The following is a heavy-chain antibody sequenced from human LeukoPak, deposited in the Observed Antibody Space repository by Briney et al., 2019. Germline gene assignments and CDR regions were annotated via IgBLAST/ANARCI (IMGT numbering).Heavy chain of an antibody. D-gene: IGHD3-16*01. CDR1: GGSMSDFH. V-gene: IGHV4-4*07. CDR2: IYTSGNT. J-gene: IGHJ3*02. Sequence: SETLPLTCTVSGGSMSDFHWSWIRQPAGKRLEWIGRIYTSGNTNYNPSLKSRVTMSVDTSKNQFSLKLSSVSAADTAVYYCARRRPMITLGGVTKLAAFDIWGQGTMVTVSS. CDR3: ARRRPMITLGGVTKLAAFDI.